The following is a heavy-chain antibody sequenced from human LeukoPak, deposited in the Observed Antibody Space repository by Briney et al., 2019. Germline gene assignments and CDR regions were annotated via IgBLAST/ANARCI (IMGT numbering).Heavy chain of an antibody. Sequence: GGSLRLSCTASGFDFSAYAMHWVRQAPGKGLEWVAVISYDGSIKYYADSVRGRFTISRDNSKNTLYLQMNSLRPDDTAMFYCAGGFYQLRFIGLDYWGQGTLVTVSS. CDR2: ISYDGSIK. CDR3: AGGFYQLRFIGLDY. J-gene: IGHJ4*02. V-gene: IGHV3-30*04. D-gene: IGHD2-2*01. CDR1: GFDFSAYA.